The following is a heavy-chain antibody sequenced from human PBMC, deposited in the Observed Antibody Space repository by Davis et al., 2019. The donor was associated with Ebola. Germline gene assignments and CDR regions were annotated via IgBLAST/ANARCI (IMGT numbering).Heavy chain of an antibody. J-gene: IGHJ6*02. Sequence: GESLKISCAASGFTVSSNYMSWVRQAPGKGLEWVSVIYSGGSTYYADSVKGRFTISRDNSKNTLYLQMNSLRAEDTAVYYCAKLGYCSSTSCSPGYYYYYYGMDVWGQGTTVTVSS. CDR2: IYSGGST. CDR3: AKLGYCSSTSCSPGYYYYYYGMDV. CDR1: GFTVSSNY. D-gene: IGHD2-2*01. V-gene: IGHV3-53*01.